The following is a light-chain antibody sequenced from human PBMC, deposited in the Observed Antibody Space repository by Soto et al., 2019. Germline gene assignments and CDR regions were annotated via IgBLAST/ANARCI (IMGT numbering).Light chain of an antibody. CDR2: GAS. Sequence: EIVMTQSPATLYVSPGERATLSWRASQSLRSSIAWYQQKPGQAPRLLIYGASTRATGIPARFSGSGSGTEFTLTISILQSEDFAVYYCQQYNNWPDMYTFGQGTKLEIK. J-gene: IGKJ2*01. CDR3: QQYNNWPDMYT. V-gene: IGKV3-15*01. CDR1: QSLRSS.